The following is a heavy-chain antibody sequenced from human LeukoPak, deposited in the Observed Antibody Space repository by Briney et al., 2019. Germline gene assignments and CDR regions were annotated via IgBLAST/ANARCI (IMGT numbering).Heavy chain of an antibody. Sequence: GGSLRLSCAASGFTFSSYAMHWVRQAPGKGLEWVAVISYDGSNKYYADSVKGRFTISRDNSKNTLYLQMNGLRAEDTAVYYCASIDYYGSGSYSPYFDYWGQGTLVTVSS. J-gene: IGHJ4*02. CDR3: ASIDYYGSGSYSPYFDY. V-gene: IGHV3-30-3*01. CDR2: ISYDGSNK. CDR1: GFTFSSYA. D-gene: IGHD3-10*01.